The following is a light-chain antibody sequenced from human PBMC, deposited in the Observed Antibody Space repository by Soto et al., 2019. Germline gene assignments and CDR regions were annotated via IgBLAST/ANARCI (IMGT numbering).Light chain of an antibody. CDR2: DND. CDR3: ATWDDSRNGYV. Sequence: QSVVTQPPSASGTPGQRVTISASGSSSNIGSNPVSRYQQRPGTAPKLLIYDNDERPSGVPVRFSGSKSATSASLAISGLQSEDEGDYYCATWDDSRNGYVFGPGTKVTVL. J-gene: IGLJ1*01. V-gene: IGLV1-44*01. CDR1: SSNIGSNP.